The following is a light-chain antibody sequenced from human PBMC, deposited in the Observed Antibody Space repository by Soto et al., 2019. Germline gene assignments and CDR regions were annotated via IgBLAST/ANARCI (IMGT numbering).Light chain of an antibody. CDR2: RAS. J-gene: IGKJ1*01. CDR3: QHRET. Sequence: IVRTQSPATLSVSPGERATLSCRASQNIYSNVAWYQQRPGHAPRLLIYRASTRATGIPDRLSGSGSGTDFTLTISRLEPEDVAVYYCQHRETFGQGTKVDIK. V-gene: IGKV3D-15*01. CDR1: QNIYSN.